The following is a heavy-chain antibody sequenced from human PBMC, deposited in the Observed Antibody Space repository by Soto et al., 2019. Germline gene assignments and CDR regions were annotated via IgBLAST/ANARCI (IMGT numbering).Heavy chain of an antibody. D-gene: IGHD3-10*01. J-gene: IGHJ5*02. V-gene: IGHV4-59*08. Sequence: SETLSLTCTVSGGSISSYYWSWIRQPPGKGLEWIGYIYYSGSTNYNPSLKSRVTISVDTSKNQFSLKLSSVTAADTAVYYCARHRGWGVRGRYNWFDPWGQGTLVTVSS. CDR1: GGSISSYY. CDR3: ARHRGWGVRGRYNWFDP. CDR2: IYYSGST.